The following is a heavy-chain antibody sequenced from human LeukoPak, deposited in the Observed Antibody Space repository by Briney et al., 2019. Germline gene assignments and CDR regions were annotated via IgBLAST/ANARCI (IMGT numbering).Heavy chain of an antibody. Sequence: ASVKVSCKASGGTFSSYAISWVRQAPGQGLEWMGGIIPIFGTANYAQKFQGRVTITADESTSTAYMELSSLRSEDTAVYYCARGPSITMVRGGQWYYYMDVWGKGTTVTISS. CDR3: ARGPSITMVRGGQWYYYMDV. J-gene: IGHJ6*03. D-gene: IGHD3-10*01. CDR2: IIPIFGTA. V-gene: IGHV1-69*13. CDR1: GGTFSSYA.